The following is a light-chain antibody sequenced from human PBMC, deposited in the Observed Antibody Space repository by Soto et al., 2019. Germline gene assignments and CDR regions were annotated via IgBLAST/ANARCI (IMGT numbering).Light chain of an antibody. J-gene: IGLJ3*02. V-gene: IGLV2-18*02. Sequence: QSALTQPPSVSGSPGQSVTISCTGTSSDVGSYNRLSWYQQPPGTAPKLIMYEVNTRPSGVPDRFSGSKSGSTASLTISGLHTEDEADYYCSSYTTTSTLWVFGGGTKLTVL. CDR1: SSDVGSYNR. CDR3: SSYTTTSTLWV. CDR2: EVN.